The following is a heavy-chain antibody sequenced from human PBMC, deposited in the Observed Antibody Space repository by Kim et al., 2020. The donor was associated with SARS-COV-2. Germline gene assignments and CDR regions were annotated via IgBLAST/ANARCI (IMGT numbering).Heavy chain of an antibody. V-gene: IGHV3-23*01. CDR1: GFTFSSFA. CDR2: ISDSGGDT. D-gene: IGHD6-13*01. CDR3: AKNGIPARGQWYFDL. J-gene: IGHJ2*01. Sequence: GGSLRLSCAASGFTFSSFAMTWVRQAPGKGLEWVSTISDSGGDTFYADSVKGRFTISRDNSKNTLYLQMNSLRAEDTAVYYCAKNGIPARGQWYFDLWGRGTLVTVSS.